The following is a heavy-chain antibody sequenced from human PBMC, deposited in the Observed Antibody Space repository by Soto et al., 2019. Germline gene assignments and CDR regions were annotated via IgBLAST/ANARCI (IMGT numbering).Heavy chain of an antibody. D-gene: IGHD3-22*01. J-gene: IGHJ4*02. CDR3: TTARGLGDYYDSSGYYPGT. CDR1: GFTFSSYA. V-gene: IGHV3-15*01. Sequence: GGSLRLSCAASGFTFSSYAMSWVRQAPGKGLEWVGRIKSKTDGGTTDYAAPVKGRFTISRDDSKNTLYLQMNSLKTEDTAVYYCTTARGLGDYYDSSGYYPGTWGQGTLVTVSS. CDR2: IKSKTDGGTT.